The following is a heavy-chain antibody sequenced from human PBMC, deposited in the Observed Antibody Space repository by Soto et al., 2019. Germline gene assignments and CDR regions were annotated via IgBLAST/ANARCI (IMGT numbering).Heavy chain of an antibody. CDR1: GFTFSNYG. Sequence: GGSLSLSCAASGFTFSNYGMHWVRQAPGKGLEWVAIIWHDGNNKYYADSVRGRFIISRDNSKNRLYLQMNSLRAEDTAVYYCASDLVGASDSYGLDVWGQGTPDTVSS. CDR2: IWHDGNNK. J-gene: IGHJ6*02. D-gene: IGHD1-26*01. V-gene: IGHV3-33*01. CDR3: ASDLVGASDSYGLDV.